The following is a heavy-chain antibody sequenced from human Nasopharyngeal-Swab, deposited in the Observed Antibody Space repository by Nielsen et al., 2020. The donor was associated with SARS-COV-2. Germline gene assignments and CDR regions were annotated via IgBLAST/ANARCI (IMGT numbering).Heavy chain of an antibody. Sequence: GESLKISCAASGFTFSSYAMSWVRQAPGKGLEWVSAISGSGGSTYHADSVKGRFTISRDNSKNTLYLQMNSLRAEDTAVYYCAKDIEYYDFWSGHYYYYMDVWGKGTTVTVSS. V-gene: IGHV3-23*01. CDR1: GFTFSSYA. J-gene: IGHJ6*03. D-gene: IGHD3-3*01. CDR2: ISGSGGST. CDR3: AKDIEYYDFWSGHYYYYMDV.